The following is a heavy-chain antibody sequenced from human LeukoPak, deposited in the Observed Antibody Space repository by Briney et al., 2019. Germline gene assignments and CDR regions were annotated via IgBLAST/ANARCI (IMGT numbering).Heavy chain of an antibody. V-gene: IGHV4-30-4*01. J-gene: IGHJ4*02. D-gene: IGHD3-22*01. Sequence: PSETLSLTCTVSGGSLSSGDYYWSWIRQPPGEGLEWIGYIYYSGSTYYNPSLKSRLTISLDTSKNQFSLKLSSVTAADTAVYYCARCSGYYPHFDCWGQGTLVTVSS. CDR2: IYYSGST. CDR1: GGSLSSGDYY. CDR3: ARCSGYYPHFDC.